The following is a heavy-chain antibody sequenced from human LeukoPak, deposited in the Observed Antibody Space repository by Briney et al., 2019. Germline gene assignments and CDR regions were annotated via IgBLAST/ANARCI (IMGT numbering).Heavy chain of an antibody. CDR1: GGSFSGYY. D-gene: IGHD2-2*02. J-gene: IGHJ5*02. CDR3: ARDHADCSSTSCYINWFDP. Sequence: SETLSLTCAVYGGSFSGYYWSWIRQPPGKGLEWLGEINHSGSTSYNPSLKGRVTISVDTSKSQFSLKLSSVTAADTAVYYCARDHADCSSTSCYINWFDPWGQGTLVTVSS. CDR2: INHSGST. V-gene: IGHV4-34*01.